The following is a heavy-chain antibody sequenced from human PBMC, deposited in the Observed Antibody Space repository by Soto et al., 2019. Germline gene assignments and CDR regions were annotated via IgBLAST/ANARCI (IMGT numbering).Heavy chain of an antibody. CDR2: INPSGGST. CDR1: GYTFTSYY. D-gene: IGHD2-15*01. Sequence: QVQLVQSGAEVKKPGASVKVSCKASGYTFTSYYMHWVRQAPGQGLEWMGIINPSGGSTSYAQKFQGSVTMTRDTYTSTVYKELSSLRSEGTAVYYCARDDCSGGSCYSGYFDHWGQGTLVTVSS. J-gene: IGHJ4*02. V-gene: IGHV1-46*01. CDR3: ARDDCSGGSCYSGYFDH.